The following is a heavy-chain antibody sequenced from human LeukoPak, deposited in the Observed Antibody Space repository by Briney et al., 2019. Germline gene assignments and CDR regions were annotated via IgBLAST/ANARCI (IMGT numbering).Heavy chain of an antibody. CDR3: AREGYSGYDYHYYYYMDV. J-gene: IGHJ6*03. Sequence: GGSLRLSCAASGFTFSSYWMHWVRQAPGKGLVWVSRINSDGSSTSYADSVKGRFTISRDNAKNSLYLQMNSLRAEDTALYYCAREGYSGYDYHYYYYMDVWGKGTTVTVSS. CDR1: GFTFSSYW. CDR2: INSDGSST. D-gene: IGHD5-12*01. V-gene: IGHV3-74*01.